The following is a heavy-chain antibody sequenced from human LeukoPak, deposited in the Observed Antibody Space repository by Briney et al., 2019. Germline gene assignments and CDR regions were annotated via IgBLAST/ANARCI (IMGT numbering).Heavy chain of an antibody. CDR3: ARERVAGFDY. CDR1: GFTFSSYW. Sequence: GRSLRLSCATSGFTFSSYWMHWVRQAPGKGLVWVSRINSDGASTTYADSVKGRFTISRDNAKNTLYLQMNSLRAEDTAVYYCARERVAGFDYWGQGTLVTVSS. J-gene: IGHJ4*02. CDR2: INSDGAST. D-gene: IGHD6-19*01. V-gene: IGHV3-74*01.